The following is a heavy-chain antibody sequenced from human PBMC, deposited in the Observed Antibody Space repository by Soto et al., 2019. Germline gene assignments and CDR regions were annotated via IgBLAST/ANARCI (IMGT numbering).Heavy chain of an antibody. CDR1: GGSISSYD. V-gene: IGHV4-59*08. CDR2: IHDSGNI. CDR3: ARPNCAGDCNSGYGYLDV. Sequence: SETLSLTCTVSGGSISSYDWSWIQQPPGKGLEWIGYIHDSGNINYNPSLKSRVTISVHTSKNQFSLKLSSVTAADTAVYYCARPNCAGDCNSGYGYLDVWGQGTTVTVSS. D-gene: IGHD2-21*02. J-gene: IGHJ6*02.